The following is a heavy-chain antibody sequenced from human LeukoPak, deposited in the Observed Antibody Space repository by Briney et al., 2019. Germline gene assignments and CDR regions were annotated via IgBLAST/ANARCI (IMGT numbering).Heavy chain of an antibody. J-gene: IGHJ5*02. D-gene: IGHD3-10*01. CDR1: GGSISSGSYY. CDR2: IYTSGST. CDR3: ACCMVRGAHPRGFDP. V-gene: IGHV4-61*02. Sequence: PSQTLSLTCTVSGGSISSGSYYWSWIRQPAGKGLEWIGRIYTSGSTNYNPSLKSRVTISVDTSKNQFSLKLSSVTAADTAVYYCACCMVRGAHPRGFDPWGQGTLVTVSS.